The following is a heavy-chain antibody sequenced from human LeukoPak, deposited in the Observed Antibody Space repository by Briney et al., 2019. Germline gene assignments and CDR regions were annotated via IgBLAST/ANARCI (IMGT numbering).Heavy chain of an antibody. J-gene: IGHJ4*02. Sequence: SETLSLTCTVSGGSIRSYYWSWIRQPPGKGLEWIGYIYYSGSTNYNPSLKSRVTISVDTSKNQIYLKLSSVTAADTAVYYCARDRRSGEDSNFWGQGTLVTVSS. D-gene: IGHD2-15*01. CDR3: ARDRRSGEDSNF. CDR2: IYYSGST. CDR1: GGSIRSYY. V-gene: IGHV4-59*01.